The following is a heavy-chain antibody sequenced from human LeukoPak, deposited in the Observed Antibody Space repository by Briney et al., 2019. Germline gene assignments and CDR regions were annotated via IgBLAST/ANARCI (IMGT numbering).Heavy chain of an antibody. V-gene: IGHV4-4*07. CDR1: GASVTDYY. Sequence: PSETLFLTCTVSGASVTDYYWSWIRQPAGKGLEWIGRMSITESTNYSPSLESRVTISVDRSKNQFSLNLTSVTAADTAVYYCAKLEGSGVSVYWGQGTLVTVSS. D-gene: IGHD3-10*01. CDR3: AKLEGSGVSVY. CDR2: MSITEST. J-gene: IGHJ4*02.